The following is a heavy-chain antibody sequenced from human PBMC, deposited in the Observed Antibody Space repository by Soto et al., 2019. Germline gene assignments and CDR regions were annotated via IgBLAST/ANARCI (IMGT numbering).Heavy chain of an antibody. V-gene: IGHV1-18*01. CDR1: GYTFTSYG. CDR2: ISAYNGNT. J-gene: IGHJ5*02. Sequence: GASVKVSCKASGYTFTSYGISWVRQALGQGLEWMGWISAYNGNTNYAQKLQGRVTMTTDTFTSTAYMELRSLRSDDTAVYYCARIKQLVGYDWFDPWGQGTLVTVS. D-gene: IGHD6-6*01. CDR3: ARIKQLVGYDWFDP.